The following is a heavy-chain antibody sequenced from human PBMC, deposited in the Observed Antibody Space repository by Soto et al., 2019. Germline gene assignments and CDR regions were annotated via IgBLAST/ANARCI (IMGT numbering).Heavy chain of an antibody. CDR1: GYTFTSYY. V-gene: IGHV1-46*01. CDR2: INPSGGGT. J-gene: IGHJ4*02. Sequence: GASVKVSCKASGYTFTSYYMHWVRQAPGQGLEWMGIINPSGGGTSYAQKFQGRVTMTWDTSTGTVYMELSSLRSEDTAMYYCARDSTLAYWGQGTLVTVSS. CDR3: ARDSTLAY.